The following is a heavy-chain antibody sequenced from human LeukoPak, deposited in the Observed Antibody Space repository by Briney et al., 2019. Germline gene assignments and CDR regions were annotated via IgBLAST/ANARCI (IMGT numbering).Heavy chain of an antibody. Sequence: GGSLRLSCEASAFTFRSYWMSWVRQAPGKGLEWVSSISSSSSFIYYADSVKGRFTISRDNAKNSLYLQMNSLRAEDTAVYYCARVATVTTAGYLDYWGQGTLVTVSS. CDR3: ARVATVTTAGYLDY. CDR2: ISSSSSFI. CDR1: AFTFRSYW. J-gene: IGHJ4*02. V-gene: IGHV3-21*01. D-gene: IGHD4-17*01.